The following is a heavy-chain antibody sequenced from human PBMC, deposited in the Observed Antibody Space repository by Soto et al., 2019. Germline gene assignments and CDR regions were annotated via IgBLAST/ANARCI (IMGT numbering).Heavy chain of an antibody. D-gene: IGHD3-22*01. CDR2: ISGSGGST. J-gene: IGHJ3*02. CDR1: GFTFSSYA. CDR3: AKDFNYYDSSGYPDAFDI. Sequence: GGSLRLSCAASGFTFSSYAMSWVRQAPGKGLEWVSAISGSGGSTYYADSVKGRFTISRDNSKNTLYLQMNSLRAEDTAVYYCAKDFNYYDSSGYPDAFDIWGQGTMVTASS. V-gene: IGHV3-23*01.